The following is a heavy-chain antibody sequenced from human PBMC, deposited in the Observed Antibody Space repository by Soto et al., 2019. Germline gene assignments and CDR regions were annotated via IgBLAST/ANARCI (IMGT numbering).Heavy chain of an antibody. Sequence: QEQLVQSGAEVKEPGASVKVSCKASGYTFINYYIHWVRQAPGQGLEWMAIINPMGGSTNYAQEFQGRVTLTRDTSTSTVYMELSSRRFEDTALFYCARDLAAGDLWGQGTLVTVSS. D-gene: IGHD6-13*01. CDR1: GYTFINYY. CDR3: ARDLAAGDL. V-gene: IGHV1-46*01. J-gene: IGHJ5*02. CDR2: INPMGGST.